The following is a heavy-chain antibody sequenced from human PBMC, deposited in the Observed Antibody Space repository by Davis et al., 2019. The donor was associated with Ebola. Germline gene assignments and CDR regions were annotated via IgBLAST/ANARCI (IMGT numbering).Heavy chain of an antibody. V-gene: IGHV3-7*01. Sequence: PGSLLKISCAASGFIFSNYWMSWVRQAPGKGPEWVAIIKQDGGEKYYVDSVKGRFTISRDNAKNSLYLQMNSLRAEDTAVYYCARGPSTGNSFSYWGQGTLVTVSS. D-gene: IGHD6-13*01. J-gene: IGHJ4*02. CDR3: ARGPSTGNSFSY. CDR2: IKQDGGEK. CDR1: GFIFSNYW.